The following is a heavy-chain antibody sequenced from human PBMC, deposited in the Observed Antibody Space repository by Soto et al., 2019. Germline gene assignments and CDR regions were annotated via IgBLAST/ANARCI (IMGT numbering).Heavy chain of an antibody. CDR1: GFTFSSHA. J-gene: IGHJ4*02. V-gene: IGHV3-23*01. D-gene: IGHD2-8*01. CDR3: AREIFAAAYAATSAFDL. Sequence: GGSLRLSGAASGFTFSSHAMGWLRQAPGTGPEWVAFVDGSGYDTSYGDSVKGRFTISRDNSDNSLYLHMDSLRAEDTGRYFCAREIFAAAYAATSAFDLWGQGTLVTVSS. CDR2: VDGSGYDT.